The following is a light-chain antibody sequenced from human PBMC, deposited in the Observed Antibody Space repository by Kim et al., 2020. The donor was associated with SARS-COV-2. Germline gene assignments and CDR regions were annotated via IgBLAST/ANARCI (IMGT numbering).Light chain of an antibody. J-gene: IGLJ3*02. CDR2: DNN. CDR3: QSYDSSLSGWV. CDR1: SSNIGTGYD. V-gene: IGLV1-40*01. Sequence: QSVLTQPPSVSGAPGQRVTISCTGSSSNIGTGYDVHWYQQLPGTAPKLLIYDNNSRPSGVPDRFSGSKSGTSASLAITGLQAEDEADYYCQSYDSSLSGWVFGGGTQLTVL.